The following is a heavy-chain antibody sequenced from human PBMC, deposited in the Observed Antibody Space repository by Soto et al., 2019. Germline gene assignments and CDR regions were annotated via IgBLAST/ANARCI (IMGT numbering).Heavy chain of an antibody. J-gene: IGHJ4*02. Sequence: SETLSLTCTVSGGSISSSSYYWGWIRQPPGKGLEWIGSIYYSGSTYYNPSLKSRVTISVDTSKNQFSLKLSSVTAADTAVYYCAISSSSSRGVGYWGQGTLVTVSS. CDR3: AISSSSSRGVGY. D-gene: IGHD6-6*01. V-gene: IGHV4-39*01. CDR1: GGSISSSSYY. CDR2: IYYSGST.